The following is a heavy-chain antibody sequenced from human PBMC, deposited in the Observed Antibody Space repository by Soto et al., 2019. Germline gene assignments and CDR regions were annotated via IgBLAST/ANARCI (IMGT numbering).Heavy chain of an antibody. Sequence: GGSLRLSCAASGFTFSDYYMSWIRQAPGKGLEWVSYISSSGSTIYYADSVKGRFTISRDNAKNSLYLQMNSLRAEDTAVYYCAREGKAVADDVFDIWAQGTMVPVSS. CDR3: AREGKAVADDVFDI. V-gene: IGHV3-11*01. D-gene: IGHD6-19*01. CDR1: GFTFSDYY. J-gene: IGHJ3*02. CDR2: ISSSGSTI.